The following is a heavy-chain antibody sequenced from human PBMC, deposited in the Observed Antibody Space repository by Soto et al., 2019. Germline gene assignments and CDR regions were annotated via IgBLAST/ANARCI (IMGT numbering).Heavy chain of an antibody. CDR2: IYYSGST. V-gene: IGHV4-59*01. Sequence: SETLSLTCTVSGGSISSYYWSWIRQPPGKGLEWIGYIYYSGSTNYNPSLKSRVTISVDTSKNQFSLKLSSVTAADTAVYYCARDAASESYYYDSSGYSYYYYGMDVWGQGTTVTVSS. J-gene: IGHJ6*02. CDR3: ARDAASESYYYDSSGYSYYYYGMDV. CDR1: GGSISSYY. D-gene: IGHD3-22*01.